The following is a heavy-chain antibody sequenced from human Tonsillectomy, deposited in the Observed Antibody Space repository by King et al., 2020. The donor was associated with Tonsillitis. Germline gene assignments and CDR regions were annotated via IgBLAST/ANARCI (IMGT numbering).Heavy chain of an antibody. V-gene: IGHV3-9*01. D-gene: IGHD3-3*01. CDR2: ISWNSGSI. CDR1: GFTFDDYA. J-gene: IGHJ4*02. Sequence: VQLVESGGGLVQPGRSLRLSCGASGFTFDDYAMHWGRQAPGKGLEWVSGISWNSGSIVYADSVKGRFTISRDNAKNSLYLQMNSLRAEDTALYYCAKGEAGFLEWLPDYWGQGTLVTVSS. CDR3: AKGEAGFLEWLPDY.